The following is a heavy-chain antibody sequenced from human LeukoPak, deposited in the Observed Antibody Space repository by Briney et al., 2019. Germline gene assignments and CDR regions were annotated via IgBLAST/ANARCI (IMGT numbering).Heavy chain of an antibody. CDR1: GFTVSSNY. CDR2: IYSGGST. CDR3: ARDYDSSSWYEGSWFDP. V-gene: IGHV3-66*01. Sequence: GGSLRLSCAASGFTVSSNYMSWVRQAPGKGLEWVSVIYSGGSTYYADSVKGRFTISRDNAKNSLYLQMNSLRAEDTAVYYCARDYDSSSWYEGSWFDPWGQGTLVTVSS. D-gene: IGHD6-13*01. J-gene: IGHJ5*02.